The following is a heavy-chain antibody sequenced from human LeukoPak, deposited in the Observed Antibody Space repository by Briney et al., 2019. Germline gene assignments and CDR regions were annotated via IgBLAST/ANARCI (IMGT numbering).Heavy chain of an antibody. CDR1: GFTFSSYA. CDR2: ISSSSSYI. V-gene: IGHV3-21*01. D-gene: IGHD1-20*01. CDR3: ARDHSGLNSDYYGMDV. Sequence: PGGSLRLSCAASGFTFSSYAMSWVRQAPGKGLEWVSSISSSSSYIYYADSVKGRFTISRDNAKNSLYLQMNSLRAEDTAVYYCARDHSGLNSDYYGMDVWGQGTTVTVSS. J-gene: IGHJ6*02.